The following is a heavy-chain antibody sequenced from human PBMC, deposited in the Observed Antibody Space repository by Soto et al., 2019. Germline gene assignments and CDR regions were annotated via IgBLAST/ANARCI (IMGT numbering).Heavy chain of an antibody. Sequence: QVQLVQSGAEVKKPGASVKVSCKASGYTFTGYYMHWVRQAPGQGLEWMGWTNPNSGGTNYAQKFQGWVTMTRDTAXSXXYMELSRLRSDDTAVYYCARDLRATTAYYYYGMDVWGQGTTVTVSS. J-gene: IGHJ6*02. V-gene: IGHV1-2*04. D-gene: IGHD5-12*01. CDR3: ARDLRATTAYYYYGMDV. CDR1: GYTFTGYY. CDR2: TNPNSGGT.